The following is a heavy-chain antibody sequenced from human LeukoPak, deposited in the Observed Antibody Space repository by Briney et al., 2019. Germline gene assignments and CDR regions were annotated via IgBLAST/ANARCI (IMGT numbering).Heavy chain of an antibody. D-gene: IGHD3-10*01. J-gene: IGHJ6*04. CDR1: GGSFSGYY. CDR2: INHSGST. V-gene: IGHV4-34*01. Sequence: PSETLSLTCAVYGGSFSGYYWSWIRQPPGKGLEWIGEINHSGSTNYNPSLKSRVTISVDTPKNQFSLKLSSVTAADTAVYYCARGRGYYGSGMLYGMDVWGKGTTVTVSS. CDR3: ARGRGYYGSGMLYGMDV.